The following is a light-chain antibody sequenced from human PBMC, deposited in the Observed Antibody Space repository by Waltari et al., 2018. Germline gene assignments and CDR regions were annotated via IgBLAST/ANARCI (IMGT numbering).Light chain of an antibody. V-gene: IGLV4-69*01. CDR3: QTWDTGGVV. CDR2: VPIGGSH. Sequence: QVVLTQSPSASASLGASVKLTCILSSGHSSYDIAWHQQRPEKGPRYLMKVPIGGSHIKGDGISNRVSGAISGAERSRTIASLQSEDEADYYCQTWDTGGVVFGGGTRLTAL. J-gene: IGLJ3*02. CDR1: SGHSSYD.